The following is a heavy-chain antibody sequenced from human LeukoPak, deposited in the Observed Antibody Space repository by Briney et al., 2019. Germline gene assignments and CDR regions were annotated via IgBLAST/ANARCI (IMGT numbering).Heavy chain of an antibody. CDR1: GGSFSGYY. D-gene: IGHD6-13*01. CDR3: ASRALCSSSWYAFSRYYGMDV. V-gene: IGHV4-34*01. Sequence: SETLSLTCAVYGGSFSGYYWSWIRQPPGKGLEWIGEINHSGSTNYNPSLKSRVTISVDTSKNQFSLKLSSVTAADTAVYYCASRALCSSSWYAFSRYYGMDVWGQGTTVTVSS. CDR2: INHSGST. J-gene: IGHJ6*02.